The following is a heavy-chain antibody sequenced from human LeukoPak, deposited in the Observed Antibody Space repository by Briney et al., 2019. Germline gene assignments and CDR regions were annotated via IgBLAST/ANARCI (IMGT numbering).Heavy chain of an antibody. V-gene: IGHV3-48*04. D-gene: IGHD3-10*01. CDR2: ITGSSTTI. J-gene: IGHJ4*02. Sequence: GGSLRLSCAASGFTFSSYAMTWVRQAPGKGLEWISYITGSSTTIYYVDSVKGRFTISRDNAKNSLYLQMNSLRAEDTAVYYCARGGGSYAFFDFWGQGTLVTVSS. CDR1: GFTFSSYA. CDR3: ARGGGSYAFFDF.